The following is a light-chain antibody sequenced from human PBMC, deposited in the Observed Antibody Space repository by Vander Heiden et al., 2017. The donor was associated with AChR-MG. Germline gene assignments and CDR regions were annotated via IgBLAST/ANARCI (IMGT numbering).Light chain of an antibody. CDR1: TSNIGAGYD. CDR3: QSYDSSLSASV. Sequence: QSVLTQAPSVSGAPGQRVTISCTGSTSNIGAGYDVHWYQQLPGTAPKLLIFANTNRPSGVPDQFSGSKSGASASLAITGLQAEDEGDYFCQSYDSSLSASVFGGGTKLTVL. CDR2: ANT. V-gene: IGLV1-40*01. J-gene: IGLJ3*02.